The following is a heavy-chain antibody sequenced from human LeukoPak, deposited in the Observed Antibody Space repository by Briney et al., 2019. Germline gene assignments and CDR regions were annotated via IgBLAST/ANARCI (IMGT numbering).Heavy chain of an antibody. CDR3: ARDPDPGYDSGAFDI. D-gene: IGHD5-12*01. J-gene: IGHJ3*02. Sequence: GGSLRLSCAASGFTVSRNYMSWVRQAPGKGLEWVAVISYDGSNKYYADSVKGRFTISRDNSKNTLCLQMNSLRAEDTAVYYCARDPDPGYDSGAFDIWGQGTMVTVSS. CDR2: ISYDGSNK. CDR1: GFTVSRNY. V-gene: IGHV3-30-3*01.